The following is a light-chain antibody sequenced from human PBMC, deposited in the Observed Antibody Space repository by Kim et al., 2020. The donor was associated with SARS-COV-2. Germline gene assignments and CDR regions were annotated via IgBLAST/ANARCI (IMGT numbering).Light chain of an antibody. V-gene: IGLV7-43*01. J-gene: IGLJ2*01. CDR1: TGAVTSGYY. CDR3: LLYYGGASVV. Sequence: GGTVALPSASSTGAVTSGYYHNWFQQQPRQAPTALIYTTSNKHSSTPARLSGSLLGGKAALPLSGVQPEDEAEYYCLLYYGGASVVFGGGTQLTVL. CDR2: TTS.